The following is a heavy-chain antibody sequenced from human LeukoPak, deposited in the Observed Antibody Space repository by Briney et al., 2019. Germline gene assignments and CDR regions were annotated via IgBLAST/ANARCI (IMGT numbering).Heavy chain of an antibody. Sequence: GESLKISRKGSGYSFTSYWIGWVRQMPGKGLEWMGIIYPGDSDTRYSPSFQGQVTISADKSISTAYLQWSSLKASDTAMYYCARVYYDSSGYPSYYFDYWGQGTLVTVSS. CDR1: GYSFTSYW. D-gene: IGHD3-22*01. J-gene: IGHJ4*02. CDR3: ARVYYDSSGYPSYYFDY. V-gene: IGHV5-51*01. CDR2: IYPGDSDT.